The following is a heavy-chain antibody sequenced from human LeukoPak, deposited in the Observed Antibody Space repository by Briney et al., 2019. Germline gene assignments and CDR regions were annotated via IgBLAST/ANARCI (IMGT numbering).Heavy chain of an antibody. Sequence: ASVKVSCKASGYTFTSYYMHWVRQAPGQGLEWMGIINPSGGSTSYAQKFQGRVTMTRDTSTSTVYMELSSLRSEDTAVYYCARVVSTGTADGAFDIWGQGTMVTVSS. V-gene: IGHV1-46*01. D-gene: IGHD1-1*01. CDR2: INPSGGST. J-gene: IGHJ3*02. CDR3: ARVVSTGTADGAFDI. CDR1: GYTFTSYY.